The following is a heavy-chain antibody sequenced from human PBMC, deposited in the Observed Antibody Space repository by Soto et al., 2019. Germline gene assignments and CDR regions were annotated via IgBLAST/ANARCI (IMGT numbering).Heavy chain of an antibody. CDR2: LTSNGGTT. V-gene: IGHV3-64*01. CDR1: GFTFSTYA. J-gene: IGHJ4*02. CDR3: ARAASSTWFLAY. D-gene: IGHD6-13*01. Sequence: GGSLRLSCAASGFTFSTYAMHWVRQAPGKGLEYVSALTSNGGTTYYASSVKGRFTISRDNSKNTLYLQMGSLRAEDMAVYYCARAASSTWFLAYWGQGTLVTVSS.